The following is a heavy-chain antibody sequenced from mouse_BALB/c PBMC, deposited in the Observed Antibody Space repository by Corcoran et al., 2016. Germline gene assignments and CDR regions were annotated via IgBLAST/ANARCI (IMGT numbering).Heavy chain of an antibody. CDR1: GFTRSTSGMG. D-gene: IGHD2-4*01. V-gene: IGHV8-12*01. Sequence: QVTLTESGRGILQPSQTLSLTCSCSGFTRSTSGMGVSWLRQPTGKGVEWLAHIYWDDDKRYNPYLKSRLTISKDTPRNQVFLKITSVDTADTATCYCARIHYDYDWAMDYWGQGTSVTVSS. CDR3: ARIHYDYDWAMDY. CDR2: IYWDDDK. J-gene: IGHJ4*01.